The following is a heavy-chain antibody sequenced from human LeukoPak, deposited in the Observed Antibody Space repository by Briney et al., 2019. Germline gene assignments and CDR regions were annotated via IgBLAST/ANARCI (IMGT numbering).Heavy chain of an antibody. CDR3: ARDMAGYCSSTSCYLVAAGFDY. D-gene: IGHD2-2*01. V-gene: IGHV3-48*03. J-gene: IGHJ4*02. Sequence: GGSLRLSCAASGFTFSSYEMNWVRQAPGKGLEWVSYISSSGSTIYYADSVKGRFTISRDNAKNSLYLQMNSLRAEDTAVYYCARDMAGYCSSTSCYLVAAGFDYRGQGTLGTVSA. CDR1: GFTFSSYE. CDR2: ISSSGSTI.